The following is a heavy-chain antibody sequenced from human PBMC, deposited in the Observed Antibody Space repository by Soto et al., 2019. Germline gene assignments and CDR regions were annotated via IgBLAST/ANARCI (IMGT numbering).Heavy chain of an antibody. V-gene: IGHV4-39*01. CDR1: AGSISRSNYY. Sequence: QLQLQESGPGLVKPSETLSLTCTVSAGSISRSNYYWGWIRQPPGKGLEWIGSMYSSGNTYYNPSPKRRVTISVDTSKNQFSLKLTSVTAADTAVYYCARQPYDSSGYYYGAWGQGTLVTVSS. D-gene: IGHD3-22*01. J-gene: IGHJ5*02. CDR3: ARQPYDSSGYYYGA. CDR2: MYSSGNT.